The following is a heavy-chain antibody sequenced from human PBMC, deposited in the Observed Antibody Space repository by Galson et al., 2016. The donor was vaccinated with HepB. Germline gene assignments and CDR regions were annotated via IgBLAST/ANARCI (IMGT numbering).Heavy chain of an antibody. Sequence: SLRLSCAASGFTFSSYAVSWVRQAPGKGLEWVSAISGGGSKYYADSVEGRFTISRDNSKNTLYLQMDSLKTEDTAVYYCSGVDTTMVVDVWGKGTTVTVSS. V-gene: IGHV3-23*01. D-gene: IGHD5-18*01. CDR2: ISGGGSK. CDR1: GFTFSSYA. CDR3: SGVDTTMVVDV. J-gene: IGHJ6*04.